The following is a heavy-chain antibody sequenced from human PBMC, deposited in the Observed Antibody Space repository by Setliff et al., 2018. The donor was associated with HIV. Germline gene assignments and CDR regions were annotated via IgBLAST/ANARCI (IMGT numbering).Heavy chain of an antibody. CDR2: INPKSGVT. CDR1: GYTFTDYY. V-gene: IGHV1-2*06. CDR3: ARAGVYYDSSGYCIDY. D-gene: IGHD3-22*01. J-gene: IGHJ4*02. Sequence: ASVKVSCKASGYTFTDYYIHWVRQAPGHGLEWVGRINPKSGVTSYAQNFRARVTMTRDTSSTTAYMELSTLRAEDTAVYYCARAGVYYDSSGYCIDYWGQGTLVTVSS.